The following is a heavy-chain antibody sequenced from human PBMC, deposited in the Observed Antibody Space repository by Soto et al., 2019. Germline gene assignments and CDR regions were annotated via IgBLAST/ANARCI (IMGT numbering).Heavy chain of an antibody. CDR2: IYYSGST. J-gene: IGHJ6*03. CDR1: GGSISSGGYY. Sequence: QVQLQESGPGLVKPSQTLSLTCTVSGGSISSGGYYWSWIRQHPGKGLEWIGYIYYSGSTYYNPSLKSRVTISVDTSNNQFSLKLSSVTAADTAVYYCARAGGGSIRYFDWFYYYMDVWGKGTTVTVSS. D-gene: IGHD3-9*01. V-gene: IGHV4-31*03. CDR3: ARAGGGSIRYFDWFYYYMDV.